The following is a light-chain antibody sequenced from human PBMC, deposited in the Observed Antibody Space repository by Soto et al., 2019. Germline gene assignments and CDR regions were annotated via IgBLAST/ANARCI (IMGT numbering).Light chain of an antibody. Sequence: EIVLTQSPGTLSLSPGERATLSCRASQSVFSSYLAWYQQKPGQAPRLLIYGASSRATGIPDRFSGSGSGTDFTLTISSLEPEDFAVYYCQQRTDWPLTFGGGTKVDIK. CDR2: GAS. CDR1: QSVFSSY. V-gene: IGKV3D-20*02. CDR3: QQRTDWPLT. J-gene: IGKJ4*01.